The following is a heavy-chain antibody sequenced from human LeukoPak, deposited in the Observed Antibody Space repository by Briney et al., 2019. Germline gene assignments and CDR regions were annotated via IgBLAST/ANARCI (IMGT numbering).Heavy chain of an antibody. CDR3: AKMAGGYSYGPIDY. CDR1: RFTFSSYA. D-gene: IGHD5-18*01. J-gene: IGHJ4*02. V-gene: IGHV3-23*01. Sequence: PGGSLRLSCAASRFTFSSYAMSWVRQAPGKGLEWVSAISGSGGSTYYADSVKGRFTISRDNSKNTLYLQMNSLRAEDTAVYYCAKMAGGYSYGPIDYWGQGTLVTVSS. CDR2: ISGSGGST.